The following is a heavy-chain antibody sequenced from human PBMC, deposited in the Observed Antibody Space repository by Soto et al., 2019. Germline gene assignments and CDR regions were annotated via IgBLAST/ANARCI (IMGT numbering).Heavy chain of an antibody. J-gene: IGHJ4*02. CDR1: GGSISSYY. D-gene: IGHD1-26*01. V-gene: IGHV4-59*08. Sequence: SETLSLTCTVSGGSISSYYWSWIRQPPGKGLEWIGYIYYSGSSNYNPSLKSRVTISVDTSKNHFSLKLSSVTAADTAVYYCARRYGSAIDYWGQGTLVTVS. CDR3: ARRYGSAIDY. CDR2: IYYSGSS.